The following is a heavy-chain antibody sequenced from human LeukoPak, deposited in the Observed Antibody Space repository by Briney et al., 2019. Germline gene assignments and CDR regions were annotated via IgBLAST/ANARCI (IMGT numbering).Heavy chain of an antibody. D-gene: IGHD1-26*01. CDR3: AKVHSFSLEQYYFDY. CDR2: IIGNGGTK. CDR1: GFIFSSYA. V-gene: IGHV3-23*01. J-gene: IGHJ4*02. Sequence: QPGGSLRLSCGASGFIFSSYAMNWVRQAPGRGLEWDALIIGNGGTKYYADSVEGRFTISRDNYKEILYLQMNSLRVEDTAVYYCAKVHSFSLEQYYFDYWGQGALVTVSS.